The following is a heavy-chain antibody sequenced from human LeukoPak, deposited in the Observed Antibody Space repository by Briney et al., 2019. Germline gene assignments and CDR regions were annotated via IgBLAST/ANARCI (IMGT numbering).Heavy chain of an antibody. CDR2: ISYDGSNK. CDR1: GFTFSSYA. J-gene: IGHJ4*02. CDR3: ARSDFWSGYPIDY. V-gene: IGHV3-30*04. Sequence: GGSLRLSCAASGFTFSSYAMHWVRQAPGKGLEWVAVISYDGSNKYYADSVKGRFTISRDNSKNMLYLQMNSLRAVDTAVYYCARSDFWSGYPIDYWGQGTLVTVSS. D-gene: IGHD3-3*01.